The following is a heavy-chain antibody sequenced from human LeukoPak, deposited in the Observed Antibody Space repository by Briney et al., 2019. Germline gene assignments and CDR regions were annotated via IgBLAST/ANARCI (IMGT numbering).Heavy chain of an antibody. V-gene: IGHV3-23*01. CDR3: AKNTQYSGYYDC. J-gene: IGHJ4*02. D-gene: IGHD6-6*01. Sequence: GSLRLSCAASGFTFSSSAMSWVRQAPGKGLEWVSSITSAGGGAYYPDSVKGRFTISRDNSKNTLYLQMNSLRAEDTAVYYCAKNTQYSGYYDCWGQGTLVAVSS. CDR1: GFTFSSSA. CDR2: ITSAGGGA.